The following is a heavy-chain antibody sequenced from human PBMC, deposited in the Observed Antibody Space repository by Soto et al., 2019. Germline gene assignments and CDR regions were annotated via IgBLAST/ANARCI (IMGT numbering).Heavy chain of an antibody. V-gene: IGHV3-15*01. CDR3: TTGLSNGYYNFDY. Sequence: GGSLRLSCAASGFTFSNAWMSWVRQAPGKGLEWVGRIKGEADGGTTDYAVPVKGRITISRDHSKDTLYLHMNSLKTEDTAVYYCTTGLSNGYYNFDYWGQGT. J-gene: IGHJ4*02. CDR2: IKGEADGGTT. D-gene: IGHD3-22*01. CDR1: GFTFSNAW.